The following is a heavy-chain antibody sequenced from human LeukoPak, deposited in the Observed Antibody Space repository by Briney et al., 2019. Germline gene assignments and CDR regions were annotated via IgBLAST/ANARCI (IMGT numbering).Heavy chain of an antibody. CDR3: AKASGFSYGSLLQY. D-gene: IGHD5-18*01. J-gene: IGHJ4*02. CDR1: GDSINNGYYY. Sequence: SQTLSLTCAVSGDSINNGYYYWSWIRQPAGTGLEWIGRIYTTGGTNYHPSLKSRLTMSIDMSKNQFSLRLSSVTAADTAVYYCAKASGFSYGSLLQYWGQGILVSVSS. CDR2: IYTTGGT. V-gene: IGHV4-61*02.